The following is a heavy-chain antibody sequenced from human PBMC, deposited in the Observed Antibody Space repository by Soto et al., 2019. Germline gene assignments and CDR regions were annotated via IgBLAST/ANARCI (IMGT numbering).Heavy chain of an antibody. D-gene: IGHD1-26*01. CDR2: INPSGGST. V-gene: IGHV1-46*01. J-gene: IGHJ4*02. CDR1: GYTFTSYY. CDR3: ATKVGVSGSYPYYFDY. Sequence: GASVKVSCKASGYTFTSYYMHWVRQAPGQGLEWMGIINPSGGSTSYAQKFQGRVTMTRDTSTSTVYMELSSLRSEDTAVYYCATKVGVSGSYPYYFDYWGQGTLVTVSS.